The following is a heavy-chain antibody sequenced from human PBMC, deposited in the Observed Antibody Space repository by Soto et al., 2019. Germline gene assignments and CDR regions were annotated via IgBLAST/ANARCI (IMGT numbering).Heavy chain of an antibody. CDR2: INPNSGGT. Sequence: VASVKVSCKASGYTFTGYYMHWVRQAPGQGLEWMGWINPNSGGTNYAQKFQGRVTMTRDTSISTAYMELSRLRSDDTAVYYCARGWGVPYYYDSSGSSDAFDIWGQGTMVTVSS. D-gene: IGHD3-22*01. CDR1: GYTFTGYY. V-gene: IGHV1-2*02. J-gene: IGHJ3*02. CDR3: ARGWGVPYYYDSSGSSDAFDI.